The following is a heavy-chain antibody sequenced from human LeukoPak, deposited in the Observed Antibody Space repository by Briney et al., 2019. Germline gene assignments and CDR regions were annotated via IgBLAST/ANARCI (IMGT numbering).Heavy chain of an antibody. CDR2: IKQDGSEK. J-gene: IGHJ4*02. V-gene: IGHV3-7*01. CDR1: GFTFSNYW. CDR3: ARGGGNFDF. Sequence: GGSLRLSCTASGFTFSNYWMSWVRQAAGKGLEWVANIKQDGSEKNYVDSVKGRLTISRDNAQNSVYLQMNSLRAEDTAVYYCARGGGNFDFWGQGTLVTVSS.